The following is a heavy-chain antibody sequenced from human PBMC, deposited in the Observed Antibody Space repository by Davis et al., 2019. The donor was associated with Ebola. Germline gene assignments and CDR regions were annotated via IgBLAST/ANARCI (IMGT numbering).Heavy chain of an antibody. D-gene: IGHD2-2*01. CDR1: GYTFTSYG. CDR2: ISAYNGNT. CDR3: AREGYCSSTSCRYYYYGMDV. Sequence: AASVKVSCKASGYTFTSYGISWVRQAPGQGLEWMGWISAYNGNTNYAQKLQGRVTMTTDTSTSTAYMELRSLRSEDTAVYYCAREGYCSSTSCRYYYYGMDVWGQGTTVTVSS. V-gene: IGHV1-18*01. J-gene: IGHJ6*02.